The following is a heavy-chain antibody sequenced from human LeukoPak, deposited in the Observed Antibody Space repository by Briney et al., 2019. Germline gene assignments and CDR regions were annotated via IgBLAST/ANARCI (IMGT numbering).Heavy chain of an antibody. J-gene: IGHJ1*01. CDR2: IKSDGST. CDR1: GFTFSSYW. CDR3: ARAPSEIGGYYPEYFRH. V-gene: IGHV3-74*01. D-gene: IGHD3-22*01. Sequence: GGSLRLSCAASGFTFSSYWMHWVRHAPGKGLVWVSRIKSDGSTNYADSVKGRFTISRDNAKNTVSLQMNSLRTEDTGVYYCARAPSEIGGYYPEYFRHWGQGTLVTVSS.